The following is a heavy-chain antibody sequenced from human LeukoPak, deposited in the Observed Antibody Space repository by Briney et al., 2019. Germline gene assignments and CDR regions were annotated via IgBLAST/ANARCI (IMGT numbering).Heavy chain of an antibody. CDR2: TRGKVYGGTT. D-gene: IGHD3-16*01. J-gene: IGHJ4*02. CDR3: ARGERDFDY. CDR1: GLTFSDSA. Sequence: GGSLRLSCTFSGLTFSDSAVTWVRQAPGKGLQWIGCTRGKVYGGTTEYAASVKGRITISRDESKSIAYLQMDSLTTEDTAVYFCARGERDFDYWGQGTLVTVSS. V-gene: IGHV3-49*04.